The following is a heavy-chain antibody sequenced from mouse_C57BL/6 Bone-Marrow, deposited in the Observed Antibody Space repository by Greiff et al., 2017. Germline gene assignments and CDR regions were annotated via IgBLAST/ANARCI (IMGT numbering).Heavy chain of an antibody. CDR2: INPGSGGT. CDR3: ARGGFYYSMDY. J-gene: IGHJ4*01. V-gene: IGHV1-54*01. CDR1: GYAFTNYL. Sequence: QVQLQQSGAELVRPGTSVKVSCKASGYAFTNYLIEWVKQRPGQGLEWIGVINPGSGGTNYNEKFKGKDTLTADKSSSPAYMQLSSLTSEDSAVDFCARGGFYYSMDYWGQGTSVTVSS.